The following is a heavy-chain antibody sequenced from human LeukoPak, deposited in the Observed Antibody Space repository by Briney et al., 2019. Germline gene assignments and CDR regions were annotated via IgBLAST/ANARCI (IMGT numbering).Heavy chain of an antibody. D-gene: IGHD5-24*01. Sequence: SQTLSLTYTVSGGSISSGSYYWSWIRQPAGKGLEWIGRIYTSGSTNYNPSLKSRVTISLDTSKNQFSLRLNSVTAADTAVYYCARDRDGYNFRFDYWGQGTLVTVSS. CDR1: GGSISSGSYY. CDR3: ARDRDGYNFRFDY. CDR2: IYTSGST. V-gene: IGHV4-61*02. J-gene: IGHJ4*02.